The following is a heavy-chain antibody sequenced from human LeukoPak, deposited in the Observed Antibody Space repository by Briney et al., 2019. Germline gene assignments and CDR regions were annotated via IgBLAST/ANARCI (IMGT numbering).Heavy chain of an antibody. CDR2: ISGSGGST. CDR1: GFTFSSYA. V-gene: IGHV3-23*01. CDR3: HCSGGNYYKP. Sequence: GGSLRLSCAASGFTFSSYAMSWVRQAPGKWLEWVSGISGSGGSTYYADSVKGRFIISRDNSKNTLYLQMNSLRAEDTAVYYCHCSGGNYYKPWGQGTLVTVSS. J-gene: IGHJ5*02. D-gene: IGHD2-15*01.